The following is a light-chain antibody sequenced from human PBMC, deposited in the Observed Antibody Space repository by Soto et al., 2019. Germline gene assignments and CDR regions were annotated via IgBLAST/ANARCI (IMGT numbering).Light chain of an antibody. CDR2: DAS. V-gene: IGKV1-5*01. J-gene: IGKJ1*01. CDR3: QQYNLYWT. CDR1: QSINNW. Sequence: DIQMTQSPSTLSASVGDRVTITCRASQSINNWLAWYQQKPGKAPSLLIYDASRLESGVPSRFSGSGSGTEFTLTISSLQPDDFATYYCQQYNLYWTFGQGTKVDI.